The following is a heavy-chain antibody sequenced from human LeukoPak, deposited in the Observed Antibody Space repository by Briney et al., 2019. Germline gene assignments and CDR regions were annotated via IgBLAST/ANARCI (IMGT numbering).Heavy chain of an antibody. CDR3: ARGPSSSGWYPFDY. V-gene: IGHV3-33*08. J-gene: IGHJ4*02. D-gene: IGHD6-19*01. CDR1: GFTFSSYA. Sequence: GGSLRLSCAASGFTFSSYAMHWVRQAPGKGLEWVAVIWYDGSNKYYADSVKGRFTISRDNSKNTLYLQMNSLRAEDTAVYYCARGPSSSGWYPFDYWGQGTLVTVSS. CDR2: IWYDGSNK.